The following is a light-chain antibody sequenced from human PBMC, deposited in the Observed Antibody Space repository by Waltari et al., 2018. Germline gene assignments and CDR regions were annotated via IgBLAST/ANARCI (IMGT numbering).Light chain of an antibody. CDR1: SSDVGGYNY. CDR3: SSYTSSSSLYV. CDR2: EVS. V-gene: IGLV2-14*01. Sequence: QSALTQPASVSGSPGQSITISCTGTSSDVGGYNYVSWYQQHPGKAPKLMIYEVSKRPSGVSNRFSGSKSDNTASLTISGLQAEDEADYYCSSYTSSSSLYVFGTGTKVTVL. J-gene: IGLJ1*01.